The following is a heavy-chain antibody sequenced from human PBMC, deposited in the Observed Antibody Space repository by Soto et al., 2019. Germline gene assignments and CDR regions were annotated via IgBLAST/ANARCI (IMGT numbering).Heavy chain of an antibody. D-gene: IGHD3-9*01. CDR2: IKQDGSEK. J-gene: IGHJ3*02. V-gene: IGHV3-7*01. CDR3: ASALRYFDWLFGLAAFDI. CDR1: GFTFSSYW. Sequence: GGSLRLSCAASGFTFSSYWMSWVRQAPGKGLEWVANIKQDGSEKYYVDSVKGRFTISRDNAKNSLYLQMNSLRAEDTAVYYCASALRYFDWLFGLAAFDIWGQGTMVTVSS.